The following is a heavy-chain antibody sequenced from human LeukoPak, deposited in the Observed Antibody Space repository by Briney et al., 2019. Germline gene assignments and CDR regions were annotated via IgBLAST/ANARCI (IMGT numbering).Heavy chain of an antibody. CDR2: IRGDGGGA. Sequence: GGSLRLSCAAPGLTFSNYAMTWVRQAPGKGLEWVSSIRGDGGGAVYTDSVKGRFTTSRDNSKNMLYLQMNSLRAEDTALYYCTKDPNGDYIGAFDPWGQGTLVTASS. J-gene: IGHJ5*02. D-gene: IGHD4-17*01. CDR3: TKDPNGDYIGAFDP. V-gene: IGHV3-23*01. CDR1: GLTFSNYA.